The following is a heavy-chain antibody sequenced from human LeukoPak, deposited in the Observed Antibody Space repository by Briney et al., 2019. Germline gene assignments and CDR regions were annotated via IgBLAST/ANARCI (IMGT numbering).Heavy chain of an antibody. CDR3: AGGTVAATSPYMDV. D-gene: IGHD2-15*01. CDR1: GFTFSTYN. V-gene: IGHV3-21*01. CDR2: ITSTSSYI. J-gene: IGHJ6*03. Sequence: PGGSLRLSCEASGFTFSTYNMNWVRQAPGKRLEWVSSITSTSSYIYYADSVKGRFTISRDNAKNSLYLQMNGLRAEDTAVYYCAGGTVAATSPYMDVWGKGTTVTISS.